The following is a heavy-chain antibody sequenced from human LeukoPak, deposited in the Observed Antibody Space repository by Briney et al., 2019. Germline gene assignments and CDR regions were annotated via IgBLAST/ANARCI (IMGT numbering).Heavy chain of an antibody. J-gene: IGHJ4*02. V-gene: IGHV4-59*12. Sequence: PSETLSLTCTVSGGSISSYYWSWIRQPPGKGLEWIGYIYYSGSTNYNPSLKSRVTISVDTSKNQFSLKLRSVTAADTAMYYCARDLFGSGSYNPFDYWGQGTLVTVSS. CDR1: GGSISSYY. CDR2: IYYSGST. CDR3: ARDLFGSGSYNPFDY. D-gene: IGHD3-10*01.